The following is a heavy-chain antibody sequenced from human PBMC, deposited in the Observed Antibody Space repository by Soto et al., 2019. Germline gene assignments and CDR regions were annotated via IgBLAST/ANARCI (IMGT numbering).Heavy chain of an antibody. CDR2: IIPILGIA. V-gene: IGHV1-69*02. D-gene: IGHD6-19*01. CDR1: GGTFSSYT. CDR3: ATIAVAGPYYFDY. J-gene: IGHJ4*02. Sequence: PVKVSCKASGGTFSSYTVSGVRQEPGQGLEWMGRIIPILGIANYAQKFQGRVTITADKSTSTAYMELSSLRSEDTAVYYCATIAVAGPYYFDYWGQGTLVTVSS.